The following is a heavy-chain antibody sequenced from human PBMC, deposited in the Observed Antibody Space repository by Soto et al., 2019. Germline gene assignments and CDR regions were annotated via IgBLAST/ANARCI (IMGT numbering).Heavy chain of an antibody. CDR2: ISDYNGNT. CDR1: GYTFSNYG. J-gene: IGHJ6*02. Sequence: QVQLVQSGAEVRKPGASVKVSCKASGYTFSNYGLSWVRQAPGQGLEWMGWISDYNGNTHYAQKFQGRLIMTTDTSTRKAYGELSSLTSDDTAVYFCAREGYYSGSGTYSPPRYYGMDVWGQGTTVTVSS. D-gene: IGHD3-10*01. CDR3: AREGYYSGSGTYSPPRYYGMDV. V-gene: IGHV1-18*01.